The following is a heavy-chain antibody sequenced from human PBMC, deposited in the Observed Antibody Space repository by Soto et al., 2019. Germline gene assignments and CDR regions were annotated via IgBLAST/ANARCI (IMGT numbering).Heavy chain of an antibody. V-gene: IGHV1-69*01. CDR2: IIPIFGTA. Sequence: QVQLVQSGAEVKKPGSSVKVSCKASGGTFSSYAISWVRQAPGQGLEWMGGIIPIFGTANYAQKFQGRVTITADESTSTAYMELSSLRSEDTAVYYCPVQSTRWELRHSGMDVWGQGTTVTVSS. CDR1: GGTFSSYA. CDR3: PVQSTRWELRHSGMDV. D-gene: IGHD1-26*01. J-gene: IGHJ6*02.